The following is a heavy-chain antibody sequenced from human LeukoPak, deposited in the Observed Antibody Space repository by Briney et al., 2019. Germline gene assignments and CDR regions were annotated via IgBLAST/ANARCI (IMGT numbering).Heavy chain of an antibody. CDR2: ISAYNGNT. J-gene: IGHJ4*02. Sequence: ASVKVSCKASGYTFTSYGISWVRQAPGQGLEWMGWISAYNGNTNYAQKLQGRVTMTTDTSTSTAYMELRSLRSDDTAVYYCARDAVAGTFDGTFDYWGQGTLVTVSS. D-gene: IGHD6-19*01. CDR1: GYTFTSYG. V-gene: IGHV1-18*01. CDR3: ARDAVAGTFDGTFDY.